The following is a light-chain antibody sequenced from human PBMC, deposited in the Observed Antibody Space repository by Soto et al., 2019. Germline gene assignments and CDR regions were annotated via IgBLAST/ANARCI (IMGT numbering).Light chain of an antibody. Sequence: QSVLTQPASVFGSPGQSIAISCTGTSSDVGSYNSVSWYQQHPGKAPKLMIYEGSKRPSGVSDRFSGSKSGNTASLTISGLQAEDEADYYCCSYAGNPYVFGTGTKVTVL. V-gene: IGLV2-23*01. CDR1: SSDVGSYNS. CDR3: CSYAGNPYV. J-gene: IGLJ1*01. CDR2: EGS.